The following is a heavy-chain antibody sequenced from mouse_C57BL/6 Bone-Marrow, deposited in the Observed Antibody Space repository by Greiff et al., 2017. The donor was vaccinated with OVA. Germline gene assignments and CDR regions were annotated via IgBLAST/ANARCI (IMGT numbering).Heavy chain of an antibody. V-gene: IGHV14-4*01. CDR2: IDPENGDT. J-gene: IGHJ3*01. Sequence: VQLQQSGAELVRPGASVKLSCTASGFNIKDDYMNWVKQRPEQGLEWIGWIDPENGDTEYASKLQGKATITADTSSNTAYLQLSSLTSEDTAVYYCTTGAYWGQGTLVTVSA. CDR1: GFNIKDDY. CDR3: TTGAY.